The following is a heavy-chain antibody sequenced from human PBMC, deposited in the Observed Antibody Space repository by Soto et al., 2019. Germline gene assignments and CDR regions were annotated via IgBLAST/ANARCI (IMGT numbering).Heavy chain of an antibody. CDR2: INGGNGNT. CDR3: ARGPGYSSSWYWFDP. D-gene: IGHD6-13*01. V-gene: IGHV1-3*01. CDR1: VYTFTSSA. Sequence: ASVKVSCKASVYTFTSSARHCVRQAPGKRLGWMGWINGGNGNTKYSQKFHGRVNITRDTSASTAYMELSSLRSEDTAVYYCARGPGYSSSWYWFDPWGQGTLVTVSS. J-gene: IGHJ5*02.